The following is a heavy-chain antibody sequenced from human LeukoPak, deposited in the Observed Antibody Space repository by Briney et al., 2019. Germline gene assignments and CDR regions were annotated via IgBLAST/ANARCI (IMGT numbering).Heavy chain of an antibody. V-gene: IGHV3-30-3*01. CDR3: ARMKVIKGASLDY. CDR1: GFSFSKYA. J-gene: IGHJ4*02. CDR2: ISFDETKK. Sequence: PGGSLRLSCAATGFSFSKYAMHWVRQAPGKGLEWVAVISFDETKKYYADSVKDRFTISRDNSNNTLFLQMNSVKTEDTAVYFCARMKVIKGASLDYWGQGSLVTVSS. D-gene: IGHD2-21*01.